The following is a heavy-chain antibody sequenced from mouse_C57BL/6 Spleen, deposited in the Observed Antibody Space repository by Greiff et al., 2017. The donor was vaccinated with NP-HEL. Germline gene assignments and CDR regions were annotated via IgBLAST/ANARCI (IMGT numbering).Heavy chain of an antibody. Sequence: VQLQQPGAELARPGASVKMSCKASGYTFTSYTMHWVKQRPGQGLEWIGYINPSSGYTKYNQKFKDKATLTADKSSSTAYMQLSSLTSEDSAVYYCARNYGSSYLYAMDYWGQGTSVTVSS. J-gene: IGHJ4*01. V-gene: IGHV1-4*01. CDR3: ARNYGSSYLYAMDY. CDR2: INPSSGYT. D-gene: IGHD1-1*01. CDR1: GYTFTSYT.